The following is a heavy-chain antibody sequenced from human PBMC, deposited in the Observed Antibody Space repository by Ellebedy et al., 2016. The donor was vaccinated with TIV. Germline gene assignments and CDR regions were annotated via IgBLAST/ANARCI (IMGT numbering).Heavy chain of an antibody. CDR2: INAGNGNT. J-gene: IGHJ4*02. CDR3: ARVKCELPFDY. V-gene: IGHV1-3*01. Sequence: AASVKVSCKASGYTFTSYAMHWVRQAPGQRLEWMGWINAGNGNTKYSQKFQGRVTITRDTSASTAYMELRSLRSEDTAVYYCARVKCELPFDYWGQGTLVTVSS. CDR1: GYTFTSYA. D-gene: IGHD1-26*01.